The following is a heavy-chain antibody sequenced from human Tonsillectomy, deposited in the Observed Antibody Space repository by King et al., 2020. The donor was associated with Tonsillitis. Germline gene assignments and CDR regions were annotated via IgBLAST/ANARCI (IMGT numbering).Heavy chain of an antibody. CDR2: IDWDDDK. J-gene: IGHJ4*02. Sequence: VTLKESGPALVKPTQTLTLTCTFSWFSLSTNGMCVSWIRQPPGKALEWLALIDWDDDKYYSTSLKTSLTISKDTSKNQVVLTMTNMDPVDTATYYCVRINNGFWSGYADYWGQGTLVTVSS. D-gene: IGHD3-3*01. CDR3: VRINNGFWSGYADY. CDR1: WFSLSTNGMC. V-gene: IGHV2-70*01.